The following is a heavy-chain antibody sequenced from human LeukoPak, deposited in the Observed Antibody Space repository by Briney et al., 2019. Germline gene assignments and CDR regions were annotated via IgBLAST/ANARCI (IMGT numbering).Heavy chain of an antibody. J-gene: IGHJ6*02. CDR1: GGSISSSSYH. Sequence: SETLSLTCSVSGGSISSSSYHWGWIRRPPGKGLEWIGSIYYSGSTYYNPSLKSRVTISVDTSKNQFSPKLSSVTAADTAVYYCARDQGAVAGTWAYYYGMDVWGQGTTVTVSS. CDR2: IYYSGST. D-gene: IGHD6-19*01. V-gene: IGHV4-39*07. CDR3: ARDQGAVAGTWAYYYGMDV.